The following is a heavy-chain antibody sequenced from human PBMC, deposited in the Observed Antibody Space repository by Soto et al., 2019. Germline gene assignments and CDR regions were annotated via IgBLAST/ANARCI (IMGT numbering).Heavy chain of an antibody. CDR2: ITGSGADI. V-gene: IGHV3-23*01. Sequence: PGGSLRLSCVASGLTFTSYAMSWVRQAPGKGLQWVSSITGSGADISYADSVMGRFTISRDNSKNTVYLQMNSLTAEDTALYYCAKGVKYSNYYYGMDVWGQGTTVTVSS. CDR1: GLTFTSYA. D-gene: IGHD6-6*01. J-gene: IGHJ6*02. CDR3: AKGVKYSNYYYGMDV.